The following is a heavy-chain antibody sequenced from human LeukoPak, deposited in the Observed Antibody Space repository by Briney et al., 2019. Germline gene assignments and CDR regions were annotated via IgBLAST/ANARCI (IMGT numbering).Heavy chain of an antibody. Sequence: PSETLSLTCTVSGGSISSGSYYWSWIRQPAGKGLEWIGRIYTSGSTNYNPSLKSRVTISVDTSKNQFSLKLSSVTAADTAVYYCARDGGAPAAISGDWFDPWGQGTLVTVSS. CDR3: ARDGGAPAAISGDWFDP. D-gene: IGHD2-2*02. CDR2: IYTSGST. V-gene: IGHV4-61*02. J-gene: IGHJ5*02. CDR1: GGSISSGSYY.